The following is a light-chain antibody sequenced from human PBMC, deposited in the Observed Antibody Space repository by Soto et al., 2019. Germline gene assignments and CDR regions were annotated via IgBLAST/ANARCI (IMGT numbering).Light chain of an antibody. V-gene: IGKV1-39*01. CDR1: QRVSNY. CDR3: QPTYSVPHS. J-gene: IGKJ2*03. CDR2: VTS. Sequence: DILMTQSPSSLYASVGDRVTITCWAGQRVSNYLSLYQQKPWRAHTLLIHVTSKLESGVPLSFSGGGSGTDFTLNISSLQPEDFATSYCQPTYSVPHSFCQGTQLEIK.